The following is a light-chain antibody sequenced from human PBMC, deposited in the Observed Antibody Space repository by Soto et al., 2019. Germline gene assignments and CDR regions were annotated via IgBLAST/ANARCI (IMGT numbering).Light chain of an antibody. V-gene: IGKV1-27*01. CDR3: QKYNSAPWT. CDR1: QGISNY. CDR2: VAS. J-gene: IGKJ1*01. Sequence: DVQRTECPSSLSASVGDRVTITCRASQGISNYLAWYQQQPGKVPKLLIYVASTLQSGVPSRFSGSGSGTDFTLTISSLQPEDVATYYCQKYNSAPWTFGQGTKVEIK.